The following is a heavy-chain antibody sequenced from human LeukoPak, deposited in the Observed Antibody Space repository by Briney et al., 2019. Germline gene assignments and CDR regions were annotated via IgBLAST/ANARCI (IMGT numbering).Heavy chain of an antibody. CDR1: GYTFTSNY. V-gene: IGHV1-46*01. J-gene: IGHJ4*02. CDR3: ARDQEGFDY. CDR2: IYPRDGST. Sequence: ASVKVSCKAPGYTFTSNYIHWVRQAPGQGLEWMGMIYPRDGSTSYAQKFQGRVTVTRGTSTSTVHMELSGLRSEDTAVYYCARDQEGFDYWGQGTLVTVFS.